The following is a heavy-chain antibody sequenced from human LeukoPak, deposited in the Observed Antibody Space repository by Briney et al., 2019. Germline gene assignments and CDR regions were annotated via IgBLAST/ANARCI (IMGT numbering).Heavy chain of an antibody. Sequence: GGSLRLSCAASGFTFSSYAMSWVRQAPGKGLEWGSGLTGSGGKTYYADSVKGRFTISRDNSINTLSLQMNSLRAEDAAVYYCVKFRGIQHYNYHMDVWGKGTTVTVSS. J-gene: IGHJ6*03. V-gene: IGHV3-23*01. CDR1: GFTFSSYA. CDR2: LTGSGGKT. CDR3: VKFRGIQHYNYHMDV. D-gene: IGHD3-10*01.